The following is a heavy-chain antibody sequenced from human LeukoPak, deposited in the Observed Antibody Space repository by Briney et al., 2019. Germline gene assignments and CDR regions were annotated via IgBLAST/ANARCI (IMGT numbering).Heavy chain of an antibody. J-gene: IGHJ4*02. Sequence: PSGTLSLTCAVSGGSISSSNWWSWVRQPPGKGLEWIGEIYHSGSTNYNPSLKSRVTISVDTSKNQFSLKLSSVTAADTAVYYCASTAMVNPSFNYWGQGTLVTVSS. CDR1: GGSISSSNW. CDR2: IYHSGST. CDR3: ASTAMVNPSFNY. D-gene: IGHD5-18*01. V-gene: IGHV4-4*02.